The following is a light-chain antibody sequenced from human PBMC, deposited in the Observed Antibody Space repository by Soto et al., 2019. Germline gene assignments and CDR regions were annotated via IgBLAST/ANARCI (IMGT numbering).Light chain of an antibody. CDR1: SSDVGGYNF. Sequence: QSVLTQPASVFGSPGQSITFSCTGTSSDVGGYNFVSWYQQHPGKAPKLMIYEVSSRPSGVSNRFSGSKSGNTASLTISGLQPEDEADYYCATWDDSLNGHVVFGGGTKVTVL. J-gene: IGLJ2*01. CDR3: ATWDDSLNGHVV. V-gene: IGLV2-14*03. CDR2: EVS.